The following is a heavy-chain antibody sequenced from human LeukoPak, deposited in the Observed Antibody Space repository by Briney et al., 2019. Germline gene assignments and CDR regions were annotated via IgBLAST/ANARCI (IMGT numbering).Heavy chain of an antibody. D-gene: IGHD2-15*01. V-gene: IGHV1-69*05. J-gene: IGHJ6*03. CDR2: IVPIFGTA. Sequence: SVKVSCKASGGTFSSYAISWVRQAPGQGLEWMGGIVPIFGTANYAQKFQGRVTITTDESTSTAYMELSSLRSEDTAVYYCARVITDPRRYCSGGSCYRRYYYYYMDVWGKGTTVTVSS. CDR1: GGTFSSYA. CDR3: ARVITDPRRYCSGGSCYRRYYYYYMDV.